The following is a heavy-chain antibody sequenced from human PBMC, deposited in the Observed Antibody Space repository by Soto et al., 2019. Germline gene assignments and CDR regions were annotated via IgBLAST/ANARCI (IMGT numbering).Heavy chain of an antibody. CDR3: ARARGDVFEGELSRDYDYYGMDV. V-gene: IGHV4-61*01. CDR1: GGSVSSGRDY. D-gene: IGHD3-16*02. Sequence: PSETLSLTCTVSGGSVSSGRDYWSWIRQPPGKGLEWIGYIYYSGSTNYNPSLKSRVTISVDTSKNQFSLRLSSVTAADTAVYYCARARGDVFEGELSRDYDYYGMDVWGQGTTVTVSS. CDR2: IYYSGST. J-gene: IGHJ6*02.